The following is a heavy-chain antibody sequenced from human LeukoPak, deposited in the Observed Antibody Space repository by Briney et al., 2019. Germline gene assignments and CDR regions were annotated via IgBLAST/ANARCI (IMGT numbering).Heavy chain of an antibody. CDR1: GYTFTSSG. D-gene: IGHD4-17*01. J-gene: IGHJ3*02. CDR3: AQDDYGDEDAFDI. V-gene: IGHV1-18*01. Sequence: ASVKVSCKASGYTFTSSGISWVRQAPGQGLEWMGWISAYNGNTNYAQKLQGRVTMTTDTSTSTAYMELRSLRSDDTAVYYCAQDDYGDEDAFDIWGQGTMVTVSS. CDR2: ISAYNGNT.